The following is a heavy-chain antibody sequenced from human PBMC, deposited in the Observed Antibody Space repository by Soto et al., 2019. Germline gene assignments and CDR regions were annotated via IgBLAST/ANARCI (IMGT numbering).Heavy chain of an antibody. CDR2: IYGSGGT. Sequence: PSETLALTCTVSGGSMFSYYWSWIRQPAGKGLEWIARIYGSGGTNYNPSLKSRVTMSLDTSKNKFSLRLTSVTAADTAVYYCAREGASSYASRHFDNWGPGTLVTVSS. D-gene: IGHD3-16*01. J-gene: IGHJ4*02. V-gene: IGHV4-4*07. CDR1: GGSMFSYY. CDR3: AREGASSYASRHFDN.